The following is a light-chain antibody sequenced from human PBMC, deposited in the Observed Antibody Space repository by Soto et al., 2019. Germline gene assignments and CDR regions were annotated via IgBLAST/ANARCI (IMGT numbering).Light chain of an antibody. V-gene: IGLV2-14*03. Sequence: QSALTQPASVSGSPGQSISISCTGTSSDLGAYNYVSWYQHHPGKAPKLIIYAVSNRPSGVYNRFSASKSGNTASLTISGLQGEDEADYYCSSYTSKTPGVIFGGGTKLTVL. J-gene: IGLJ2*01. CDR2: AVS. CDR1: SSDLGAYNY. CDR3: SSYTSKTPGVI.